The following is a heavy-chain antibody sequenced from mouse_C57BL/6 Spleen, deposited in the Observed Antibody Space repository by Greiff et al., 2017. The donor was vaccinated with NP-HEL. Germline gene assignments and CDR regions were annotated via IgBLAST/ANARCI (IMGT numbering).Heavy chain of an antibody. Sequence: EVLLLESGAGLVKPGWSLKLSCAASGFTFSSYAMSWVRQTPEKSLEWFAYISSGGDDIYYADTVKGRFTISRDKARNTLYLQMSSLKSEDTAMYYCTRGITTRAMDYWGQGTSVTVSS. V-gene: IGHV5-9-1*02. CDR2: ISSGGDDI. J-gene: IGHJ4*01. CDR1: GFTFSSYA. D-gene: IGHD1-1*01. CDR3: TRGITTRAMDY.